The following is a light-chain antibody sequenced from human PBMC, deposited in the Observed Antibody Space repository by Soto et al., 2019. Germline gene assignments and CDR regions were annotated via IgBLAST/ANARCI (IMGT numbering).Light chain of an antibody. CDR2: EAS. J-gene: IGKJ4*01. V-gene: IGKV3-15*01. CDR1: QSVYSN. Sequence: EIVMTQSPATLSVSPGERATLSCRASQSVYSNLAWYQHKPGQAPGLLIYEASTRATGIPPRFSGGGSGTEVTLTISSLHAEDFAVYYCQQYNSWPLPFGGGTKVEVK. CDR3: QQYNSWPLP.